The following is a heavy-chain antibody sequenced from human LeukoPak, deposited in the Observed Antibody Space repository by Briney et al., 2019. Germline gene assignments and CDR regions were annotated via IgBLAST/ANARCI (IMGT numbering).Heavy chain of an antibody. V-gene: IGHV3-21*01. CDR2: ISSSSSYI. D-gene: IGHD6-19*01. J-gene: IGHJ6*02. Sequence: GGSLRLPCAASGFTFSSYSMNWVRQAPGKGLEWVSSISSSSSYIYYADSVKGRFTISRDNAKNSLYLQMNSLRAEDTAVYYCARDGPIAVAGTGGVEYYYYYYGMDVWGQGTTVTVSS. CDR1: GFTFSSYS. CDR3: ARDGPIAVAGTGGVEYYYYYYGMDV.